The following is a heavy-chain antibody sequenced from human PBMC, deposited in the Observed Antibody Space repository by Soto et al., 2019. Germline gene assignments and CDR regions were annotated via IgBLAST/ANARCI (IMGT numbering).Heavy chain of an antibody. CDR1: GYTFTSYY. Sequence: QVQLVQSGAEVKKPGASVKVSCKASGYTFTSYYMHWVRQAPGQGLEWMGIINPSGGSTSYAQKFQGRVTMTRDTSTSTVYMELSSLRSEETAVYYCARERAYGSGSYWDYYSYGMDVWGQGTTVTVSS. J-gene: IGHJ6*02. CDR2: INPSGGST. V-gene: IGHV1-46*01. CDR3: ARERAYGSGSYWDYYSYGMDV. D-gene: IGHD3-10*01.